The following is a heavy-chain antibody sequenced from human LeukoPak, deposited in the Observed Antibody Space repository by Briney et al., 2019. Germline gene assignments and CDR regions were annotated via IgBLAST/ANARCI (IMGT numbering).Heavy chain of an antibody. CDR1: GGSVSSGSYY. V-gene: IGHV4-61*01. CDR3: ARERYGSGSYYTGHAFDI. J-gene: IGHJ3*02. CDR2: IYYSGST. Sequence: SETLSLTCTVSGGSVSSGSYYWSWIRQPPGKGLEWIVYIYYSGSTNYNPSLKSRVTISVDTSKNQFSLKLSSVTAADTAVYYCARERYGSGSYYTGHAFDIWGQGTMVTVSS. D-gene: IGHD3-10*01.